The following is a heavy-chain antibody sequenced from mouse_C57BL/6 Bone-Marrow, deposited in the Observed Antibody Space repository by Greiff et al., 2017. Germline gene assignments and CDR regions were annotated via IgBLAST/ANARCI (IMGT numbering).Heavy chain of an antibody. CDR1: GFSLTSYG. V-gene: IGHV2-2*01. D-gene: IGHD1-1*01. J-gene: IGHJ4*01. CDR3: ARNGSSAWYYAMDY. CDR2: IWSGRST. Sequence: VQLQESGPGLVQPSQSLSITCTVSGFSLTSYGVHWVRQSPGKGLEWLGVIWSGRSTDSNAAFISSLSISKDKSKSQVFFKMNSLQADDTAIYYCARNGSSAWYYAMDYWGQGTSVTVSS.